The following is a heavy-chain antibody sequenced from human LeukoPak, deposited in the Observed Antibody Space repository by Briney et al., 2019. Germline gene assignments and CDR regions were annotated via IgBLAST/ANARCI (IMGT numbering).Heavy chain of an antibody. J-gene: IGHJ6*04. CDR2: IIPIFGTA. V-gene: IGHV1-69*13. CDR3: ARGGVPAALYGMDA. Sequence: ASVKVSCKASGGTFSSYAISWVRQAPGQGLEWMGGIIPIFGTANYAQKFQGRVTITADESTSTAYMELSSLRSEDTAVYYCARGGVPAALYGMDAWGKGTTVTVFS. D-gene: IGHD2-2*01. CDR1: GGTFSSYA.